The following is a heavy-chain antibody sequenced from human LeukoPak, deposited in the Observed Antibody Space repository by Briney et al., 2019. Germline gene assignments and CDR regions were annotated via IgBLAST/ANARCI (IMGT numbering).Heavy chain of an antibody. CDR2: VSASGFHV. D-gene: IGHD3-16*02. V-gene: IGHV3-11*01. J-gene: IGHJ4*02. CDR3: AKSSTALRQKVPFDS. CDR1: GFTFSDYY. Sequence: GGSLRLSCEASGFTFSDYYMNWVRQAPGKGLEWIPYVSASGFHVYADSVKGRFTISRGNAKNSVFLQMNSLREDDTAVYYCAKSSTALRQKVPFDSWGQGTLVTVSS.